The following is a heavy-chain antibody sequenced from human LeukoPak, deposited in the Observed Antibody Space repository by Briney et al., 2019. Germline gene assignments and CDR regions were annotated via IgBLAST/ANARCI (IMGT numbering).Heavy chain of an antibody. D-gene: IGHD5-18*01. CDR2: ISWDGGST. CDR1: GFTFDDYA. V-gene: IGHV3-43D*03. J-gene: IGHJ4*02. Sequence: GGSLRLSCAASGFTFDDYAMHWVRQAPGKGLEWVSLISWDGGSTYYADSVKGRFTISRDNSKNSLYLQMNSLRTEDTALYYCAKDKTDTAMVEGPAFDYWGQGTLVTVSS. CDR3: AKDKTDTAMVEGPAFDY.